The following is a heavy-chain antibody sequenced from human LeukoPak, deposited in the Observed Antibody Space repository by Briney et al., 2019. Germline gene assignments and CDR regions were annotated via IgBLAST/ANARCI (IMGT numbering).Heavy chain of an antibody. J-gene: IGHJ4*02. CDR2: IYYSGNA. D-gene: IGHD2-15*01. CDR3: ARHGNIVVVVAATAFDY. CDR1: GGSISSSGFF. V-gene: IGHV4-39*01. Sequence: TETLSLTCTVSGGSISSSGFFWGWIRQPPGKALEWICSIYYSGNAYYNPSLNSRVTISVDTSKNQFSLKVNSVTAADTAVYYCARHGNIVVVVAATAFDYWGQGTLVTAST.